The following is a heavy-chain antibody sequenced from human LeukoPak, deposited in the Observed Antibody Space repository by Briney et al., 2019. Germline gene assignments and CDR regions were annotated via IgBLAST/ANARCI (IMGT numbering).Heavy chain of an antibody. CDR1: GFTFSSYG. V-gene: IGHV3-30*18. D-gene: IGHD3-10*01. CDR2: ISYDGSNK. CDR3: AKDLELLRRITT. Sequence: GRSLRLSCAASGFTFSSYGMHWVRQAPGKGLEWVAVISYDGSNKYYADSVKGRFTISRDNSKNTLYLQMNSLRAEDTAVYYCAKDLELLRRITTRGQGTLVTVSS. J-gene: IGHJ4*02.